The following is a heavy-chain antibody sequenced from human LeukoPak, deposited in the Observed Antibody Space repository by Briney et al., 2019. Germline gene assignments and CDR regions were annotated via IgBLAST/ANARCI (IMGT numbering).Heavy chain of an antibody. CDR2: INQSGST. CDR1: GGSFSGYY. V-gene: IGHV4-34*01. D-gene: IGHD6-25*01. J-gene: IGHJ3*02. CDR3: ATIQRDHAFDI. Sequence: SETLSLTCAVYGGSFSGYYGSGIRQPPGKGLEGIGDINQSGSTNYHPALKRRVTISVDTSKNQFSLKLSSVTAADTAVYYCATIQRDHAFDIWGQGTMVTVSS.